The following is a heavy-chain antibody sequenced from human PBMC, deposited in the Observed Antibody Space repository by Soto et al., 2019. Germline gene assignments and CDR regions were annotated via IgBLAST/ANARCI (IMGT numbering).Heavy chain of an antibody. Sequence: PSKNLFLTCNVSGGSISSGDYYWSGIRQPQVTGLLWIGYIYSSGSTYYNPSLQSRVTISVDTSKMQVSLKLSSVTAADTAVYFSARGTPSPLRVRSSRGPWFDPWGQGTLVTVS. J-gene: IGHJ5*02. CDR1: GGSISSGDYY. V-gene: IGHV4-30-4*02. CDR2: IYSSGST. CDR3: ARGTPSPLRVRSSRGPWFDP. D-gene: IGHD2-15*01.